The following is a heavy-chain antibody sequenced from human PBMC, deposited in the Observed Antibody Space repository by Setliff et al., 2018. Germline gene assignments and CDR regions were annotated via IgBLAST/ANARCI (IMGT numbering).Heavy chain of an antibody. V-gene: IGHV4-34*01. J-gene: IGHJ6*03. D-gene: IGHD1-26*01. CDR3: ATRKSSGRLYYMDA. CDR1: GGSFSGYY. Sequence: KPSETLSLTCAVYGGSFSGYYRSWIRQPPGKGLEYIGYINYSGSTNYNPSLKSRVTISGDTSKNQVSLRLSSVTAADTAVYYCATRKSSGRLYYMDAWGKGTTVTVSS. CDR2: INYSGST.